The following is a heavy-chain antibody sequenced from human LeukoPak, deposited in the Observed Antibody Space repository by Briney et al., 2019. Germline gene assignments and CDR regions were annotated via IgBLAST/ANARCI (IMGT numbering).Heavy chain of an antibody. D-gene: IGHD6-13*01. CDR2: ITWNSGTI. J-gene: IGHJ4*02. V-gene: IGHV3-9*01. Sequence: GGSLRLSCTAFGFTFDDYAMHWVRQAPGKGLEWVSGITWNSGTIGYADSVKGRFTISRDNAKNSLYLQMNSLRAEDTALYYCAKDLAAAGFGYFDYWGQGTLVTVSS. CDR1: GFTFDDYA. CDR3: AKDLAAAGFGYFDY.